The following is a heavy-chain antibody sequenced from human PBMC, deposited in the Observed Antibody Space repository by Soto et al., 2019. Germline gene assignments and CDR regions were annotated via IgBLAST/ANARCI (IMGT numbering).Heavy chain of an antibody. D-gene: IGHD6-13*01. V-gene: IGHV1-69*13. CDR1: GGTFSSYA. Sequence: ASVKVSCKASGGTFSSYAISWVRQAPGQGLEWMGGIIPIFGTANYAQKFQGRVTITADESTSTAYMELSSLRSEDTAVYYCARDLVAAGFEYYGMDVWGQGTTVTVSS. CDR2: IIPIFGTA. CDR3: ARDLVAAGFEYYGMDV. J-gene: IGHJ6*02.